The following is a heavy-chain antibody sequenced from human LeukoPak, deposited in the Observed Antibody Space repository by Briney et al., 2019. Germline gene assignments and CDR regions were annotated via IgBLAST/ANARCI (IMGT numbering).Heavy chain of an antibody. CDR1: GFTFSSYA. CDR2: ISGSGSNT. V-gene: IGHV3-23*01. D-gene: IGHD6-13*01. J-gene: IGHJ4*02. CDR3: AKDLTSSWYCNYFDF. Sequence: PGESLRLSCAASGFTFSSYAMSWVRQAPGKGLQWVSGISGSGSNTYYADSVKGRFTISRDNSKNTLYLQMNSLGAEDTAVYYCAKDLTSSWYCNYFDFWGQGALVTVSS.